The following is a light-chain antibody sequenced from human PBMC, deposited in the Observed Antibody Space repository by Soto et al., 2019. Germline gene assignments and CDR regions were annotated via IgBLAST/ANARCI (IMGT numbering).Light chain of an antibody. V-gene: IGKV3-11*01. CDR2: DAY. CDR1: QSFRGL. J-gene: IGKJ5*01. Sequence: EVVLTQSPVTLSLSPGERATLSCRASQSFRGLLAWYQQKPGQAPRLLIYDAYNRATGIPPRFSGSGSGTDFTLTISSLEPEDFAVYHCQQRSNWPLTFGQGTRLEIK. CDR3: QQRSNWPLT.